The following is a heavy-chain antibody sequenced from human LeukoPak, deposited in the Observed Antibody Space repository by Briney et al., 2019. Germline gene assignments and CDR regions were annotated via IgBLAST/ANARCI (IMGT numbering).Heavy chain of an antibody. CDR3: ARSFDF. V-gene: IGHV3-48*02. CDR2: ISTSSSSI. J-gene: IGHJ4*02. CDR1: GFTFSSHD. Sequence: GGSLRLSCAASGFTFSSHDMNWVRQAPGKGLEWVSYISTSSSSIYYADSVKGRFTISRDNAKNSLYLQMSSLRDEDTAVYYCARSFDFWGQGTLVTVSS.